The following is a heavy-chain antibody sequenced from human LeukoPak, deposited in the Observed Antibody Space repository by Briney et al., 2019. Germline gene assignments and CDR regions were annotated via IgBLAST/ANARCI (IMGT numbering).Heavy chain of an antibody. V-gene: IGHV1-2*02. Sequence: ASVKVSCKASGYTFTGYYMHWVRQAPGQGLEWMGWINPNSGGTNYAQKFQGRVTMTRDTSISTAYMELSRLRSDDTAVYYCARDAGARMYYYGSGSYYNGIDYWGQGTLVTVSS. D-gene: IGHD3-10*01. J-gene: IGHJ4*02. CDR2: INPNSGGT. CDR3: ARDAGARMYYYGSGSYYNGIDY. CDR1: GYTFTGYY.